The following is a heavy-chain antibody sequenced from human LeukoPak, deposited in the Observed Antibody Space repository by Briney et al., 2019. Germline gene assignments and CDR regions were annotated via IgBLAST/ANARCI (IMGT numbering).Heavy chain of an antibody. D-gene: IGHD3-22*01. J-gene: IGHJ4*02. V-gene: IGHV3-21*01. CDR1: GFTFSSYS. CDR3: ARDTYDSSGYYYLFDY. Sequence: SGGSLRLSCAASGFTFSSYSMNWVRQAPGKGLEWVSSISSSSSYIYYADSVKGRFTISRDNAKNSLYLQMNSLRAEDTAVYYCARDTYDSSGYYYLFDYWGQGTLVTVSS. CDR2: ISSSSSYI.